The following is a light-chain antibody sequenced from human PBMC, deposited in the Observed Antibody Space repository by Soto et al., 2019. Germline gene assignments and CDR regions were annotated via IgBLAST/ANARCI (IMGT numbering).Light chain of an antibody. CDR1: QSVSSN. Sequence: EIAMAQSPASLCVSPGERATVACRASQSVSSNLAWYQQKPGQAPRLLIYGASTRATGIPARFSGSGSGTDFTLTISSLQSEDFAVYYCQQRSNWPPWTFGQGTKV. V-gene: IGKV3-15*01. J-gene: IGKJ1*01. CDR2: GAS. CDR3: QQRSNWPPWT.